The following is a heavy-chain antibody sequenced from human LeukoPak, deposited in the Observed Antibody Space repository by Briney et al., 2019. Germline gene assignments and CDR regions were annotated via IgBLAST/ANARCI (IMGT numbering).Heavy chain of an antibody. D-gene: IGHD5-18*01. Sequence: PGRSLRLSCAASGFTFSSYYMLWVRQAPGKGLEWVAVISNDGSNKYYADSVKGRFTISRDNSKNTLYLQMNSLRAEDTAVCYCAKAGGEGFVDTAMVIERHFDYWGQGTLVTVSS. CDR2: ISNDGSNK. V-gene: IGHV3-30*18. CDR3: AKAGGEGFVDTAMVIERHFDY. CDR1: GFTFSSYY. J-gene: IGHJ4*02.